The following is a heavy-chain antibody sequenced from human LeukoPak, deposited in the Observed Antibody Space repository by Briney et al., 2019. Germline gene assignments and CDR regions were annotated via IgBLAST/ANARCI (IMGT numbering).Heavy chain of an antibody. V-gene: IGHV3-23*01. CDR2: ISGSGGST. D-gene: IGHD2-15*01. Sequence: GGSLRLSCTASGLSLNSYAMSWVPQAPGKGLEWVSAISGSGGSTYYADSVKGRFTISRDNSKNTLYLQMNSLRAEDTAVYYCAVSAGTPPALDYWGQGTLVTVSS. CDR3: AVSAGTPPALDY. J-gene: IGHJ4*02. CDR1: GLSLNSYA.